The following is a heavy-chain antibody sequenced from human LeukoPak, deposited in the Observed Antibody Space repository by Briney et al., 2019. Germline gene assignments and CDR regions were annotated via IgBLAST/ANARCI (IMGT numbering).Heavy chain of an antibody. CDR1: GYTFTSYY. CDR2: INPSGGST. CDR3: ARGKDTVMAGDYYYGMDV. D-gene: IGHD5-18*01. V-gene: IGHV1-46*01. Sequence: ASVKVSCKASGYTFTSYYMHWVRQDPGQGLEWMGIINPSGGSTNYVQKFQGRVAMTRDTSTSTVYMELSSLRSEDTAVYYCARGKDTVMAGDYYYGMDVWGQGTTVTVSS. J-gene: IGHJ6*02.